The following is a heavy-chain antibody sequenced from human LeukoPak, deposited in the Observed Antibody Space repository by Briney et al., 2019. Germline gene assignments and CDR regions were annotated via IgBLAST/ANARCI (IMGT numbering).Heavy chain of an antibody. CDR1: GFTFSTYT. Sequence: GGSLRLSCAAPGFTFSTYTMNWVRQAPGKGLEWVSAISAGGGSTYYADSVKGRFTISRDNSKNTLYLQMNSLRAEDTAVYYCAKDLEGIGPLWGQGTLVTVSS. J-gene: IGHJ4*02. CDR3: AKDLEGIGPL. CDR2: ISAGGGST. V-gene: IGHV3-23*01.